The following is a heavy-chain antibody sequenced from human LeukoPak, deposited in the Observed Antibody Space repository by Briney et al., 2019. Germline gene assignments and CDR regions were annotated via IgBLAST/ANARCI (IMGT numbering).Heavy chain of an antibody. V-gene: IGHV4-39*01. CDR3: ARVPTVTFFDY. CDR1: GGSLSSSSYY. Sequence: SETLSLTCTVSGGSLSSSSYYWGWFRQPPGKGLEWLGSIYYSGSTYYNPSLKSRVTISVDTSKNQFSLKLSPVTAADTAVYYCARVPTVTFFDYWGQGTLVTVSS. CDR2: IYYSGST. J-gene: IGHJ4*02. D-gene: IGHD4-17*01.